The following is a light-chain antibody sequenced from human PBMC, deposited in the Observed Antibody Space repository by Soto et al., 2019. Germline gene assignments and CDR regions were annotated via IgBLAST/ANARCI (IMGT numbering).Light chain of an antibody. CDR3: QQSSTTPYT. CDR2: AAS. CDR1: QSISNS. V-gene: IGKV1-39*01. J-gene: IGKJ5*01. Sequence: DIQMTQSPSSLSASVGDRVTITCRASQSISNSLNWYQQRPGNAPKVLTYAASNLQSGVPSKFSGSGSGTDFTLTINSLQPEGFAIYYCQQSSTTPYTFGQGTRLEIK.